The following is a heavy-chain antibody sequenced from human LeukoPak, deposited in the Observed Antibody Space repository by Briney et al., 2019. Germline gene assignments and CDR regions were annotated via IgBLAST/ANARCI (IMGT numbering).Heavy chain of an antibody. CDR1: GFTFSSYW. CDR2: IKQDGSEK. V-gene: IGHV3-7*01. Sequence: TGGSLRLSCAASGFTFSSYWMSWVRQAPGKGLEWVANIKQDGSEKYYVDSVKGRFTISRDNAKNSLYLQMNSLRAEDTAVYYCARVSLEIFGVVITYYYYYYMDVWGKGTTVTVSS. J-gene: IGHJ6*03. CDR3: ARVSLEIFGVVITYYYYYYMDV. D-gene: IGHD3-3*01.